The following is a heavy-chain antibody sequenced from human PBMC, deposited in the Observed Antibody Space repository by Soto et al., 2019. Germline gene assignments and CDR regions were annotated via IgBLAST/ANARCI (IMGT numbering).Heavy chain of an antibody. J-gene: IGHJ6*02. CDR1: GFSLSTSGVG. V-gene: IGHV2-5*02. CDR2: IYWDDDK. D-gene: IGHD2-21*02. Sequence: QITLKESGPTLVRPTQTLTLTCTFSGFSLSTSGVGVGWIRQPPGKALEWLALIYWDDDKRYSPSLKSRLTITKATSENQVVLTMTHMDPVDTATYYCAHSRCGGDCLQSYSSHYYYGMDVWGQGTTVTVSS. CDR3: AHSRCGGDCLQSYSSHYYYGMDV.